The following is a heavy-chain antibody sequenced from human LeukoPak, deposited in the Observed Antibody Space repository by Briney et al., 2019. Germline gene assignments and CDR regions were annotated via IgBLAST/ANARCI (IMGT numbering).Heavy chain of an antibody. V-gene: IGHV1-18*01. CDR3: ASVFRSIAAAAQYNWFDP. Sequence: ASVKVSCKASGYTFTSYGISWVRQAPGQGLEWMGWISAYKGNTNYAQKFQGRVTMTTDTSTSTAYMELRSLRSEDTAVYYCASVFRSIAAAAQYNWFDPWGQGTLVTVSS. D-gene: IGHD6-13*01. CDR2: ISAYKGNT. CDR1: GYTFTSYG. J-gene: IGHJ5*02.